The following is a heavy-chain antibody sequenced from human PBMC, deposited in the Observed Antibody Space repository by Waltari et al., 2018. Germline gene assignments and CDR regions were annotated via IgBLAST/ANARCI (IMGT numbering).Heavy chain of an antibody. CDR2: VYHSGPT. D-gene: IGHD2-2*01. V-gene: IGHV4-38-2*02. CDR3: ARDHSTSWSHDAYDV. Sequence: QVKLQESGPGLVRPSETLSLTCLVSDQSIKSGFYWGWLRLPPGKGLEWIGSVYHSGPTYYNPALSSRVTISVDTSKNQVFLRLASVTAADTGMYYCARDHSTSWSHDAYDVWGPGTMVTVAS. J-gene: IGHJ3*01. CDR1: DQSIKSGFY.